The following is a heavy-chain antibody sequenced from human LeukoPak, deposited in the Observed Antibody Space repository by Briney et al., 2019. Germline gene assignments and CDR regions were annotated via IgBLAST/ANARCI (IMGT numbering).Heavy chain of an antibody. Sequence: GASVKVSCKASGYTFTSYDINWVRQATGQGLEWMGWMNPSSGNTGYAQKFQGRVTMTRNTSISTAYMELSSLRSEDTAVYYCARAEYKTSYDFWSGYYRSGDYYYYGMDVWGQGTTVTVSS. CDR2: MNPSSGNT. D-gene: IGHD3-3*01. CDR1: GYTFTSYD. V-gene: IGHV1-8*01. CDR3: ARAEYKTSYDFWSGYYRSGDYYYYGMDV. J-gene: IGHJ6*02.